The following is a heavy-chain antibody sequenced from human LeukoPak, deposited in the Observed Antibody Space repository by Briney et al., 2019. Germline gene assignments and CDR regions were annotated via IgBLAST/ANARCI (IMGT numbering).Heavy chain of an antibody. CDR1: GFTFSSYW. V-gene: IGHV3-7*01. D-gene: IGHD4-23*01. Sequence: GGSLRLSYAASGFTFSSYWMSWVRQAPGKGQEWVANINQDGSEKYYVDSVKGRFTISRDNAKNSLYLQMNSLRAEDTAVYYCARELRGYNYWGQGTLVTVSS. CDR2: INQDGSEK. J-gene: IGHJ4*02. CDR3: ARELRGYNY.